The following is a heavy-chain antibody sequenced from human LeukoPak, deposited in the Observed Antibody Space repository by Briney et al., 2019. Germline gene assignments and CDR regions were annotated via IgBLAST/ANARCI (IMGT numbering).Heavy chain of an antibody. CDR2: IYSGGST. CDR1: GFTVSSNY. V-gene: IGHV3-53*01. J-gene: IGHJ6*03. CDR3: ERAALSFGSWYYYMDV. Sequence: PGGSLRLSCAASGFTVSSNYMSWVRQAPGKGLEWVSVIYSGGSTYYADSVKGRFTISRDNSKNTLSLQINSLRAEDTAVYYCERAALSFGSWYYYMDVWGKGTTVTVSS. D-gene: IGHD6-13*01.